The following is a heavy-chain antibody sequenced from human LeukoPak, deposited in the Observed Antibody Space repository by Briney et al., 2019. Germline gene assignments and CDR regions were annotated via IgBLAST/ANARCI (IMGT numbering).Heavy chain of an antibody. CDR2: IYYSGST. CDR1: GGSISSYY. J-gene: IGHJ5*02. CDR3: ARVDTGTYYDFWSGPNWFDP. Sequence: PSETLSLTCTVSGGSISSYYWSWIRQPPGKGLEWIGYIYYSGSTNYNPSLKSRVTISVDRSKNQFSLKLSSVTAADTAVYYCARVDTGTYYDFWSGPNWFDPWGQGTLVTVSS. D-gene: IGHD3-3*01. V-gene: IGHV4-59*12.